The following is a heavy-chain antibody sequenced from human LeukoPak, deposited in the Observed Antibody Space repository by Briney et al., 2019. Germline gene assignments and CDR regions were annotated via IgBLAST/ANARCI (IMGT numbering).Heavy chain of an antibody. Sequence: GGSLRLSCAASGFTVSSNYMTWVRQAPGKGLEWVSDIHSGGNTYYADSVKGRFTISRDNSKNTLYLQINSLRAEDTAVYYCATDRYLGWFAYWGQGTLVTVSS. CDR2: IHSGGNT. CDR1: GFTVSSNY. CDR3: ATDRYLGWFAY. J-gene: IGHJ4*02. D-gene: IGHD3-16*02. V-gene: IGHV3-66*01.